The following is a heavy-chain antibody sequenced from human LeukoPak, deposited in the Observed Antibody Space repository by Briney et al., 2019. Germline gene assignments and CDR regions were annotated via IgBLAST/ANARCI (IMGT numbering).Heavy chain of an antibody. CDR2: ISGSGGST. CDR1: GFTFSSYA. D-gene: IGHD3-22*01. CDR3: SHYDSSGYYYDDAFDI. V-gene: IGHV3-23*01. J-gene: IGHJ3*02. Sequence: PGGSLRLSRAASGFTFSSYAMSWVRQAPGKGLEWVSAISGSGGSTYYADSVKGRFTISRDNSKNTLYLQMNSLRAEDTAVYYCSHYDSSGYYYDDAFDIWGQGTMVTVSS.